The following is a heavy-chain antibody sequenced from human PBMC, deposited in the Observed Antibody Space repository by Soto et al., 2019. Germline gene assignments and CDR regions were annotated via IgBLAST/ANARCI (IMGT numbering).Heavy chain of an antibody. J-gene: IGHJ6*02. CDR1: GYTFTSYD. V-gene: IGHV1-8*01. CDR2: MNPNSGNT. D-gene: IGHD3-9*01. Sequence: QVQLVQSGAEVKEPGASVKVSCKASGYTFTSYDINWVRQATGQGLEWMGWMNPNSGNTGYAQKFQGRVTMTRNSSISTNYMELSSLRTEDAAVYYCARRTPSQFDWLPLNYGMDVWGQGTTVTVSS. CDR3: ARRTPSQFDWLPLNYGMDV.